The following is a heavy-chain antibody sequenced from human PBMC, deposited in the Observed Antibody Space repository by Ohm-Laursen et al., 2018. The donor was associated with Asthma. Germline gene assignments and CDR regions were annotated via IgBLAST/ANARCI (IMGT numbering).Heavy chain of an antibody. CDR2: IYHSGST. Sequence: TLSLTCAVSGGSISSGGYSWSWIRQPPGKGLEWIGYIYHSGSTYYNPSLKSRVTISVDRSKNQFSLKLNSVTAADTAVYYCARAYYYDSSGSDYFDYWGQGTLVTVSS. V-gene: IGHV4-30-2*01. J-gene: IGHJ4*02. D-gene: IGHD3-22*01. CDR1: GGSISSGGYS. CDR3: ARAYYYDSSGSDYFDY.